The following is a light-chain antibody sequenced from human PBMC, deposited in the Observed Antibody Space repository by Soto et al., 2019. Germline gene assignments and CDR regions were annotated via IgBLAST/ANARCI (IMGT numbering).Light chain of an antibody. CDR2: EVS. CDR3: SSYAGSNNFEV. V-gene: IGLV2-8*01. CDR1: SSDVGGYKY. Sequence: QSALTQPPAASGSPGQSVTISCTGTSSDVGGYKYVSWYQQHPGKAPKLLIYEVSQRPSGVPDRFSGSKSGNTASLTVSGLQAEDEADYYCSSYAGSNNFEVFGGGTKLTVL. J-gene: IGLJ2*01.